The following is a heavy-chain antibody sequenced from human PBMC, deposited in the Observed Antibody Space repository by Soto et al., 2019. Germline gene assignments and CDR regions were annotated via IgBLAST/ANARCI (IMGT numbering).Heavy chain of an antibody. Sequence: PGGSLRLSCAASGFSFSNYGMHWVRQAPGKGLEWVAAIWYDGTNKYYGDSVKGRFTISRDNSKNTLYLQMNSLRVDDTAVYYCARGRIFGVVPLDYWGQGTLVTVSS. CDR1: GFSFSNYG. CDR2: IWYDGTNK. V-gene: IGHV3-33*01. D-gene: IGHD3-3*01. CDR3: ARGRIFGVVPLDY. J-gene: IGHJ4*02.